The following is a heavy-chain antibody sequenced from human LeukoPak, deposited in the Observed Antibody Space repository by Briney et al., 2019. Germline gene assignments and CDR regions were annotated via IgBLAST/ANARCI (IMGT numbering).Heavy chain of an antibody. J-gene: IGHJ4*02. CDR1: GDSVSSNSAA. V-gene: IGHV6-1*01. D-gene: IGHD6-19*01. Sequence: PSQTLSLTCAISGDSVSSNSAAWNWIRLSPSRGLEWLGRTYYRSKWYTDYAVSVKSRVTIDPDTSKNQFPLHLNSVTPEDTAVYYCARGITVAGSLMYYFDYWGQGTLVTVSS. CDR2: TYYRSKWYT. CDR3: ARGITVAGSLMYYFDY.